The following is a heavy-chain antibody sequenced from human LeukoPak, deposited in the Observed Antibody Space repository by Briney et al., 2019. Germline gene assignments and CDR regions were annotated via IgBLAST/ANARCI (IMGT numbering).Heavy chain of an antibody. Sequence: GGSLRLSCAASGFTFSDFWMSWVRQAPGKGLECVASTNEAGGDKYYVDSVKGRFTISRDNSKNSLSLQMYSLTAEDTAIYYCAIATTGRGAFGSWGQGTLVSVSS. CDR2: TNEAGGDK. CDR3: AIATTGRGAFGS. J-gene: IGHJ4*02. D-gene: IGHD1-1*01. V-gene: IGHV3-7*01. CDR1: GFTFSDFW.